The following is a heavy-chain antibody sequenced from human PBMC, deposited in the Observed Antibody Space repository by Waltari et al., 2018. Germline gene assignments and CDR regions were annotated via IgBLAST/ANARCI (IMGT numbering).Heavy chain of an antibody. CDR1: GYNFTSYD. Sequence: QVQLVQSGAEVKKPGASVKVSCKASGYNFTSYDLNWVRQATGQGLEWMGWINPTRGNTGYAQKFQGRVTITRNTSISTAYMELSSLRSEDTAVYYCARGRGSYYGSGSSDYWGQGTLVTVSS. CDR2: INPTRGNT. D-gene: IGHD3-10*01. V-gene: IGHV1-8*03. J-gene: IGHJ4*02. CDR3: ARGRGSYYGSGSSDY.